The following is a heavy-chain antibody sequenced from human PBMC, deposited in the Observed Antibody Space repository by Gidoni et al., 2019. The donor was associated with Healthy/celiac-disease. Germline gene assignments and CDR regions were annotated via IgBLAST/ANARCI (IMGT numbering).Heavy chain of an antibody. D-gene: IGHD6-19*01. Sequence: QVQLQQWGAGLFKPSETLSLTCAVYGGSFSGYYWSWIRQPPGKGLEWIGEINHSGSTNYNPSLKSRVTISVDTSKNQFSLKLSSVTAADTAVYYCARVADSSGWYRGMDVWGQGTTVTVSS. CDR3: ARVADSSGWYRGMDV. J-gene: IGHJ6*02. CDR1: GGSFSGYY. CDR2: INHSGST. V-gene: IGHV4-34*01.